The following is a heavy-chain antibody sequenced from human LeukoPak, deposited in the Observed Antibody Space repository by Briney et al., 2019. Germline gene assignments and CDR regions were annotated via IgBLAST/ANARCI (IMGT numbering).Heavy chain of an antibody. Sequence: GGSLRLSCAASGFPFSSYAMSWVRQAPGEGLQWVSSISGSGSSTYYADSVRGRFTISRDNAKNTLYLQMNSLRAEDTAVYYCARDREKRDGYNMVRFGYWGQGTLVTVSS. V-gene: IGHV3-23*01. CDR3: ARDREKRDGYNMVRFGY. J-gene: IGHJ4*02. CDR1: GFPFSSYA. D-gene: IGHD5-24*01. CDR2: ISGSGSST.